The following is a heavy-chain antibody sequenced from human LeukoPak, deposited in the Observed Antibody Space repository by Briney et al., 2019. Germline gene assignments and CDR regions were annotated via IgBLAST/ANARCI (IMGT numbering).Heavy chain of an antibody. D-gene: IGHD6-13*01. CDR3: VRDRGIASTGGYGMDV. CDR1: GFTFSTYS. J-gene: IGHJ6*02. Sequence: GGSLRLSCAASGFTFSTYSMSWVRQAPGKGLEWVSCISSSGLYIFYADSVKGRFTISRDNSMNTLYLQMNSLRAEDTAVYYCVRDRGIASTGGYGMDVWGQGTTVTVSS. CDR2: ISSSGLYI. V-gene: IGHV3-21*04.